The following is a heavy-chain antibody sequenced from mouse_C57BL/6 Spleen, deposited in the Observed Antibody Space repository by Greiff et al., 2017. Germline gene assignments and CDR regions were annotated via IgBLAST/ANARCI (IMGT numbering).Heavy chain of an antibody. D-gene: IGHD2-4*01. CDR1: GFTFSDYY. J-gene: IGHJ2*01. V-gene: IGHV5-16*01. CDR2: INYDGSST. Sequence: EVQRVESEGGLVQPGSSMKLSCNASGFTFSDYYMAWVRQVPEKGLEWVANINYDGSSTYYMDSLKSSFIISRDNAKNILYLQMSRQKSEDTATYYGAREGCYDYDEGNFYYWGQGTTLTVAS. CDR3: AREGCYDYDEGNFYY.